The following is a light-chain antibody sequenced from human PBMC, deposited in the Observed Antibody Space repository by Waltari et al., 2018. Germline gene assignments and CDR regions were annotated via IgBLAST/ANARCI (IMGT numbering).Light chain of an antibody. CDR3: NSRDSIGTHVV. Sequence: SKLTQGPAVSVALGQKVRITWQGDSLRSSYASWYQQKPGQAPVLVFYGKDNRPSGVPDRFSGSSSENTASLTITGARAEDEADYYCNSRDSIGTHVVFGGGTKLTVL. J-gene: IGLJ2*01. V-gene: IGLV3-19*01. CDR1: SLRSSY. CDR2: GKD.